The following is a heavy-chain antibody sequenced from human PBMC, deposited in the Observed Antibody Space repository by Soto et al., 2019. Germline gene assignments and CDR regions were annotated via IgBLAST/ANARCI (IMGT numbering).Heavy chain of an antibody. CDR3: TKARTGIYRYYYGMDV. CDR2: ISGSGGSI. Sequence: QPGGSLRLSCAGSGFTFSGYAMSWVRQAPGKGLEWVSCISGSGGSIYYADSVKGRFTISRDNSKSTLYLHMNSLRAEDTALYYCTKARTGIYRYYYGMDVWGQGTTVTVSS. J-gene: IGHJ6*02. CDR1: GFTFSGYA. V-gene: IGHV3-23*01. D-gene: IGHD1-1*01.